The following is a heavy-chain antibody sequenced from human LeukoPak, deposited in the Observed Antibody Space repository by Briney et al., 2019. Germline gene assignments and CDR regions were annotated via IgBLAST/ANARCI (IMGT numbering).Heavy chain of an antibody. Sequence: SETLSLTCAVYGDSFSGYYWSWIRQPPGKGREWLGEINQRGSTNYNPSLKSRVTISVDTSKTQFSLKLSSVTAADTAVYYCARGYARGSADSSSHFDYWGQGTLVTVSS. CDR1: GDSFSGYY. D-gene: IGHD6-13*01. CDR3: ARGYARGSADSSSHFDY. V-gene: IGHV4-34*01. J-gene: IGHJ4*02. CDR2: INQRGST.